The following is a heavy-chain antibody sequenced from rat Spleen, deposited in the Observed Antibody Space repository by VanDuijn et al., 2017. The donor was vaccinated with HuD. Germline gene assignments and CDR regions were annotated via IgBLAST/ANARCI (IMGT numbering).Heavy chain of an antibody. J-gene: IGHJ2*01. CDR3: AGHRNYGGIPFDF. V-gene: IGHV5-31*01. CDR2: ITNASGRT. CDR1: GFTFNNYW. D-gene: IGHD1-11*01. Sequence: EVQLVESGGDLVQPGRSLKLTCAASGFTFNNYWMTWIRQAPGKGLEWVASITNASGRTYYPDSVKGRFTISRDNAKSTLYLQMDSLRSEDTATYYCAGHRNYGGIPFDFWGQGVMVTVSS.